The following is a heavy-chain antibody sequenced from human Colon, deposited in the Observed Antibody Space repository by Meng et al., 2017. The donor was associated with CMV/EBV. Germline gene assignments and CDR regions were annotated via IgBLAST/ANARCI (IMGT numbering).Heavy chain of an antibody. J-gene: IGHJ4*02. CDR1: GGSISSSNYH. D-gene: IGHD1-1*01. V-gene: IGHV4-39*07. CDR2: ISYTGST. Sequence: SETLSLTCTVSGGSISSSNYHWGWIRQSPGKGLEWIGSISYTGSTYYNPSLQSRLTISVDRTNNQFSLKLTSVTAADTAVYYCARGDIMTTFLFDFWGQGTLVTVSS. CDR3: ARGDIMTTFLFDF.